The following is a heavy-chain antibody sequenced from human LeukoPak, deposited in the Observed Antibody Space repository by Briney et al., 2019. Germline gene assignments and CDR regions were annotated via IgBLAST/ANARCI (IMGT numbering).Heavy chain of an antibody. J-gene: IGHJ3*02. CDR2: ISAYNGNT. V-gene: IGHV1-18*01. D-gene: IGHD3-10*01. Sequence: GASVKVSCKASGYTFTSYGISWVRQAPGPGLEWMGWISAYNGNTNYAQKPHGRVTMTTDTSTSTAYMELRSLRSDDTAVYYCARDSVTIRSWDAFDIWGQGTMVTVSS. CDR1: GYTFTSYG. CDR3: ARDSVTIRSWDAFDI.